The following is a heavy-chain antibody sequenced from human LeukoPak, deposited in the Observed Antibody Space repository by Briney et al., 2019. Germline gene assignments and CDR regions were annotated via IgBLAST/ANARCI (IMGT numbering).Heavy chain of an antibody. CDR3: ARGKVAAVN. D-gene: IGHD6-13*01. CDR1: GYSISSGYF. J-gene: IGHJ4*02. Sequence: SETLSLTCTVSGYSISSGYFWGWIRQPPGKGLEWIGSFYHSGITYYNPSLKSRVTISVEMSKNQFSLKLSSVTAADTAVYYCARGKVAAVNWGQGTLVTVSS. CDR2: FYHSGIT. V-gene: IGHV4-38-2*02.